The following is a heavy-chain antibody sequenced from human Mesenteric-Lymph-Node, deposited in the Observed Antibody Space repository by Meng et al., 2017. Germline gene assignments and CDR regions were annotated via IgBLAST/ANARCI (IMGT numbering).Heavy chain of an antibody. CDR2: INPNSGGT. V-gene: IGHV1-2*06. CDR3: AREGTTTVVSVFDY. J-gene: IGHJ4*02. D-gene: IGHD4-23*01. CDR1: GYTFTGYY. Sequence: QVRLVQPGAEVKKPGASVKVSCKASGYTFTGYYMHWVRQAPGQGLEWMGRINPNSGGTNYAQKFQGRVTMTRDTSIGTAYMELSRLRSDDTAVYYCAREGTTTVVSVFDYWGQGTLVTVSS.